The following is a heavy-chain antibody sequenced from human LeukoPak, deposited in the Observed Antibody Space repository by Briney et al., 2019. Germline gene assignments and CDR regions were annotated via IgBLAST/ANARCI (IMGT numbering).Heavy chain of an antibody. CDR1: GGPISSYY. CDR2: IYYSGST. J-gene: IGHJ4*02. CDR3: ARDGCSGGSCQLYFDY. V-gene: IGHV4-59*12. D-gene: IGHD2-15*01. Sequence: SETLSLTCTVSGGPISSYYWSWIRQPPGKGLEWIGYIYYSGSTNYNPSLKSRVTISVDTSKNQFSLKLSSVTAADTAVYYCARDGCSGGSCQLYFDYWGQGTLVTVSS.